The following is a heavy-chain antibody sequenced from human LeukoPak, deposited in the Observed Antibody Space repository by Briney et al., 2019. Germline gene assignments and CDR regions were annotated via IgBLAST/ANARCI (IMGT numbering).Heavy chain of an antibody. J-gene: IGHJ6*03. V-gene: IGHV4-30-4*08. CDR2: IYYSGST. CDR3: ARSLYYMDV. CDR1: GGFNTHYY. Sequence: SETLSLTCSVSGGFNTHYYWSWIRQPPGKGLEWIGYIYYSGSTYYNPSLKSRVTISVDTSKNQFSLKLSSVTAADTAVYYCARSLYYMDVWGKGTTVTVSS.